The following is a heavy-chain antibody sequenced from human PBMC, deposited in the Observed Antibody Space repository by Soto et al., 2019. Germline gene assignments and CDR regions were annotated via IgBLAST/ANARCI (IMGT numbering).Heavy chain of an antibody. D-gene: IGHD1-7*01. Sequence: GGSLRLSCAASGFTFSSYSMNWVRQAPGKGLEWVSYISSSSSTIYYADSVKGRFTISRDNAKNSLYLQMNSLRAEDTAVYYCARSVNWNYKQVSKYFDYWGQGTLVTVSS. CDR2: ISSSSSTI. J-gene: IGHJ4*02. CDR3: ARSVNWNYKQVSKYFDY. CDR1: GFTFSSYS. V-gene: IGHV3-48*01.